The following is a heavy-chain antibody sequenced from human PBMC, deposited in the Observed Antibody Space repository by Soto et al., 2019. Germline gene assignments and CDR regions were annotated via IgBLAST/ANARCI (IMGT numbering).Heavy chain of an antibody. J-gene: IGHJ4*02. CDR3: ARRDYYDNYFDY. CDR2: ISYSGST. Sequence: PSETLSLTCTVSGGSISSYHWSWLRQPPGKRLECIGYISYSGSTNYNPSLRSRVTISLDTSKNQFSLNLSSVTAADTAVYYCARRDYYDNYFDYWGQGALVTVYS. CDR1: GGSISSYH. V-gene: IGHV4-59*08. D-gene: IGHD3-22*01.